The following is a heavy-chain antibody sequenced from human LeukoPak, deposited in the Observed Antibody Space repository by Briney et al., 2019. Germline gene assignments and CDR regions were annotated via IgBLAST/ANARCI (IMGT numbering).Heavy chain of an antibody. CDR3: ARGRGSSSTWYSTYYYYFYMDV. CDR2: INHSGST. V-gene: IGHV4-34*01. Sequence: SETLSLTCAVYGGSFSGYYWSWIRQPPGKGLEWIGEINHSGSTNYNPSLKSRVTISVDTSKNQFSLELSSATAADTAVYFCARGRGSSSTWYSTYYYYFYMDVWGKGTTVTVSS. CDR1: GGSFSGYY. D-gene: IGHD6-13*01. J-gene: IGHJ6*03.